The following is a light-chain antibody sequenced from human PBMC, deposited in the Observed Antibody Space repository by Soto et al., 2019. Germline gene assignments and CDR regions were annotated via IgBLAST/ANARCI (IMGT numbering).Light chain of an antibody. CDR1: QSISSW. J-gene: IGKJ1*01. CDR2: DAS. Sequence: DIQMTQSPSTLSASVGDRVTITCRASQSISSWLARYQQKPGKAPKLLIYDASSLESGVPSRFSGSGSGTDFSLTISSLQPEDVATYFCQKYNSPPRTFGQGTKVDIK. CDR3: QKYNSPPRT. V-gene: IGKV1-5*01.